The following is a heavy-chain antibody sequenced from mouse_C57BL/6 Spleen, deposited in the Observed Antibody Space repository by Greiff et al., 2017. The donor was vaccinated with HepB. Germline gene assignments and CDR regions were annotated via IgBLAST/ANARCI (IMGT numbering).Heavy chain of an antibody. CDR3: ARREADYDGFAY. D-gene: IGHD2-4*01. J-gene: IGHJ3*01. V-gene: IGHV5-17*01. Sequence: EVQLVESGGGLVKPGGSLKLSCAASGFTFSDYGMHWVRQAPEKGLEWVAYISSGSSTIYYADTVKGRFTISRDNAKNTLFLQMTSLRSEDTAMYYCARREADYDGFAYWGQGTLVTVSA. CDR1: GFTFSDYG. CDR2: ISSGSSTI.